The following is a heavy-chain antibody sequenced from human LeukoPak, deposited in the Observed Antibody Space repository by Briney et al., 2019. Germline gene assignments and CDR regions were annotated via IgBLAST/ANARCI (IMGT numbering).Heavy chain of an antibody. CDR2: IWYDGSNK. V-gene: IGHV3-33*01. D-gene: IGHD1-26*01. CDR1: GFTFCSYG. CDR3: ASGELLYEALDY. J-gene: IGHJ4*02. Sequence: GRSLRLSCAASGFTFCSYGMHWVRQAPGKGLEWVAVIWYDGSNKYYADSVKGRFTISRDNSKNTLYLQMNSLRAEDTAVYYCASGELLYEALDYWGQGTLVTVSS.